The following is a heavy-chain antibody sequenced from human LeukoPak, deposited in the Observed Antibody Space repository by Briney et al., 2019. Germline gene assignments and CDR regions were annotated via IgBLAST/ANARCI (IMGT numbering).Heavy chain of an antibody. CDR3: ATDVKPRAYYARSGNYV. CDR1: GGTFSSYA. D-gene: IGHD3-22*01. Sequence: SVTVSRTGSGGTFSSYAISWVRQPPGHGLEGVGRINNIFGTANYVQEVQSRLTISTDEATKTAYIEPSSLRCWDTAVYYCATDVKPRAYYARSGNYVWGQGTPVTVSS. J-gene: IGHJ6*02. CDR2: INNIFGTA. V-gene: IGHV1-69*05.